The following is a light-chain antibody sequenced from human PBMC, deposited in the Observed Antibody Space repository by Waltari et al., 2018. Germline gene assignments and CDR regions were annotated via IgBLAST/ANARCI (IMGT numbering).Light chain of an antibody. V-gene: IGLV1-44*01. CDR1: GSTIGTTP. Sequence: QSVLTQPPSVSATPGQRVAISCSGSGSTIGTTPVNWYQQLPGSAPKLLTYTNNQRPSGVPDRFSGSKSGTSASLAISGLQSEDEADYYCAAWDDTLNGVVFGGGTKLTV. CDR2: TNN. CDR3: AAWDDTLNGVV. J-gene: IGLJ3*02.